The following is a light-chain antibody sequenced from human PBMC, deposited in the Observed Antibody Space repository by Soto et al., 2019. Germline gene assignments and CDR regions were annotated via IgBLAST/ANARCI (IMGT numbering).Light chain of an antibody. CDR3: QQYNTWPPIT. CDR1: QSVRSN. CDR2: GAS. J-gene: IGKJ5*01. Sequence: IVMTQSPATLSVSPGERVTLSCRASQSVRSNLAWYQQKPGQAPRLLIYGASTRATGLPARFSGSGSGTDFTLTISSLQSEDFAVYYCQQYNTWPPITFGQGTRREIK. V-gene: IGKV3-15*01.